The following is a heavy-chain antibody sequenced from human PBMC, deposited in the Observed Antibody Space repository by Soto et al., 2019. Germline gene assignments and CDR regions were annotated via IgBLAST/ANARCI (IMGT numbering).Heavy chain of an antibody. CDR3: ARGSGSYSFYYCGLDV. CDR2: IYYSGST. Sequence: QVQLQESGPGLVKPSETLSLTCTVSGGSISSYYWSWIRQPPGKGLEWIGYIYYSGSTNYNPSLKSPLNISVDTSQTLFSLKLSSVTAADTAVYYCARGSGSYSFYYCGLDVWGQGTTVTVSS. D-gene: IGHD1-26*01. CDR1: GGSISSYY. J-gene: IGHJ6*02. V-gene: IGHV4-59*08.